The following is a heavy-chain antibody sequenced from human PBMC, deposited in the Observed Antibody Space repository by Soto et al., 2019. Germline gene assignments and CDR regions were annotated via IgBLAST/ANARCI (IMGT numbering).Heavy chain of an antibody. D-gene: IGHD2-21*02. J-gene: IGHJ4*02. CDR1: GYTFTTYA. Sequence: ASVKVSCKASGYTFTTYAISWLRQAPGQGLEWMGWMNTYTGNTDYAQSLRGRVTMTRDTSTDTAYMELRSLRSDDTAMYYCARAFFGGDCYFLAPDVVYQFAYRGQGSLVTVSS. V-gene: IGHV1-18*01. CDR3: ARAFFGGDCYFLAPDVVYQFAY. CDR2: MNTYTGNT.